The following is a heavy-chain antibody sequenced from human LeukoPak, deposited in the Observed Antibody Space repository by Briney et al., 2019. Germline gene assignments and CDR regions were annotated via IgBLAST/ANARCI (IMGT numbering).Heavy chain of an antibody. D-gene: IGHD5-24*01. CDR1: GFTFSSYW. V-gene: IGHV3-7*01. CDR2: IKQDGSEK. CDR3: ARAPQRDGYNHVVFDY. J-gene: IGHJ4*02. Sequence: GGSLRLSCAASGFTFSSYWMSWVRQAPGKGLEWVANIKQDGSEKYYVDSVKGRFTISRDNAKNSLYLQMNSLRAEDTAVYYCARAPQRDGYNHVVFDYWGQGTLVTVSS.